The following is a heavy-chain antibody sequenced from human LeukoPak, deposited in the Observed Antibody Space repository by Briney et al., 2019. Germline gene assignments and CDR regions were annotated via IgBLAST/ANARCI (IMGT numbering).Heavy chain of an antibody. J-gene: IGHJ3*02. Sequence: GGSLRLSCAASGFTFSSYSMNWVRQAPGKGLEWVSSISSSSSYIYYADSVKGRFTISRDNAKNSLYLQMNSLRAEDTAVYYCARSSGYTAMAPGAFDIWGQGTMVTVSS. CDR3: ARSSGYTAMAPGAFDI. CDR1: GFTFSSYS. V-gene: IGHV3-21*01. D-gene: IGHD5-18*01. CDR2: ISSSSSYI.